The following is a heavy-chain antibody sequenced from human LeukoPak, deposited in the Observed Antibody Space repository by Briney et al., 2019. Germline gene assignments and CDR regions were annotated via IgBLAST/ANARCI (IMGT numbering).Heavy chain of an antibody. V-gene: IGHV3-30*04. J-gene: IGHJ4*02. CDR1: GFTFSSYA. D-gene: IGHD6-19*01. Sequence: GGSLRLSCAASGFTFSSYAMHWVRQAPGKGLEWEAVISYDGSNKYYAGSVKGRFTISRDNSKNTLYLQMNSLRAEDTAVYYCARVGSSGPEDDYWGQGTLVTVSS. CDR2: ISYDGSNK. CDR3: ARVGSSGPEDDY.